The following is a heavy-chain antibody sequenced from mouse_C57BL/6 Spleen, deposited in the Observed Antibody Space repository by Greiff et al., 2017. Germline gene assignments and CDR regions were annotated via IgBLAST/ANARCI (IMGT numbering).Heavy chain of an antibody. V-gene: IGHV1-19*01. J-gene: IGHJ3*01. CDR3: AREGGYYGSRPFAY. Sequence: EVQLQQSGPVLVKPGASVKMSCKASGYTFTDYYMNWVKQSHGKSLEWIGVINPYNGGTSYNQKFKGKATLTVDKSSSTAYMELNSLTSEDSAVYYCAREGGYYGSRPFAYWGQGTLVTVSA. CDR2: INPYNGGT. D-gene: IGHD1-1*01. CDR1: GYTFTDYY.